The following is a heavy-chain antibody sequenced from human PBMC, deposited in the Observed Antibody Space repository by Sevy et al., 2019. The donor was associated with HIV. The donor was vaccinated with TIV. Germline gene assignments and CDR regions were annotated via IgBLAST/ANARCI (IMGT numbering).Heavy chain of an antibody. CDR2: INRDGGET. D-gene: IGHD2-2*01. CDR3: AFQENSAKPVVLDY. J-gene: IGHJ4*02. V-gene: IGHV3-7*03. CDR1: TFTFSDYW. Sequence: GGSLRLSCAASTFTFSDYWMTWVRQAPGKGPEWVANINRDGGETDYVDSVKGRFTISRDNAKKSLYLQMNNLRVEDTAVYCCAFQENSAKPVVLDYWGQGTLVTVSS.